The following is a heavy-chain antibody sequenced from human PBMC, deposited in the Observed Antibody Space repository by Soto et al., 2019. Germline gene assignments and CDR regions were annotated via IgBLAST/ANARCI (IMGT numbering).Heavy chain of an antibody. CDR2: INPSGGST. CDR1: GYTFTSYY. Sequence: QVQLVQSGAEVKKPGASVKVSCKASGYTFTSYYMHWVRQAPGQGLEWMGIINPSGGSTSYAQKFQGRVTMTRDTSTSTVYMELSSLRSEDTAVYYCARDLGDYGGNNYYYYYGMDVWGQGTTVTVSS. V-gene: IGHV1-46*01. CDR3: ARDLGDYGGNNYYYYYGMDV. J-gene: IGHJ6*02. D-gene: IGHD4-17*01.